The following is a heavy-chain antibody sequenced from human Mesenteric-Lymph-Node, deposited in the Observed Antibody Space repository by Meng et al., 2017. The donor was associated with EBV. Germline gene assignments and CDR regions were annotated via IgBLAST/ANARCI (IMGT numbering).Heavy chain of an antibody. V-gene: IGHV7-4-1*02. Sequence: VQLGPSGSELKRPGASGRVSCKGYGYTFTRYAMNWVRQAPGQGLEWMGWINTNTGNPTYAQDFTGRFVLSLDTSVSTAYLQITSLKAEDTAVYYCARDVDFFDSSGNPRDYWGQGTLVTVSS. CDR2: INTNTGNP. CDR3: ARDVDFFDSSGNPRDY. D-gene: IGHD3-22*01. J-gene: IGHJ4*02. CDR1: GYTFTRYA.